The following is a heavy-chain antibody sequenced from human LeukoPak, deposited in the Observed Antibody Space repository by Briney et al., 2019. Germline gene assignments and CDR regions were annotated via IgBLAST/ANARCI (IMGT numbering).Heavy chain of an antibody. Sequence: SVKVSCKASGFTFTSSAMQWVRQARGQRLEWIRWIVVGSGNTNYAQKFHERVTITRDMSTSTAYMELSSLRSEDTAVYYCAADSGLTGESWYFDLWGRGTLVTVSS. CDR2: IVVGSGNT. V-gene: IGHV1-58*02. D-gene: IGHD7-27*01. J-gene: IGHJ2*01. CDR3: AADSGLTGESWYFDL. CDR1: GFTFTSSA.